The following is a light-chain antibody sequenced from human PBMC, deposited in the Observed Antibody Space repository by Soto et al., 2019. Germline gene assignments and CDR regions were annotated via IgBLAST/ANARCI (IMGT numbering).Light chain of an antibody. Sequence: EIVLTQSTATLSLSPGERATLSCRASQSVSSYLAWYQQKPGQAPRLLIYDASNRATAIPARFSGSGSGTDFTLTISSLEPEDFAVYYCQQRSNWPIFAFGPGTKVYIK. CDR1: QSVSSY. CDR2: DAS. J-gene: IGKJ3*01. CDR3: QQRSNWPIFA. V-gene: IGKV3-11*01.